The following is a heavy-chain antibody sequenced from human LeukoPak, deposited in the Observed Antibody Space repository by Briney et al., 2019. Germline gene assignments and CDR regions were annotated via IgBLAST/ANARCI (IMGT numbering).Heavy chain of an antibody. J-gene: IGHJ4*02. CDR1: GGTFRSYA. D-gene: IGHD3-22*01. CDR2: IIPIFGTA. V-gene: IGHV1-69*13. Sequence: SVKVSCKASGGTFRSYAINWVRQAPGQGLEWMGGIIPIFGTANYAQKFQGRVTITADESTSTAYMELSSLRSEDTAVYYCAREADYYDSSVYFDYWGQGTLVTVSS. CDR3: AREADYYDSSVYFDY.